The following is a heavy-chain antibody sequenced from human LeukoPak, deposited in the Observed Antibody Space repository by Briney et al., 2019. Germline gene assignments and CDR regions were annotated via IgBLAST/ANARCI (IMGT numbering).Heavy chain of an antibody. D-gene: IGHD3-10*01. CDR3: AKDSAFYYVDV. J-gene: IGHJ6*03. CDR2: IRYNGNNQ. Sequence: GGSLRLSCAASGFTFNNYGMHWVRQAPGKGLEWVAFIRYNGNNQYYADSVKGRFTISRDNSKNTLYLQMNSLKGDDTAVYYCAKDSAFYYVDVWGKGTTVIISS. V-gene: IGHV3-30*02. CDR1: GFTFNNYG.